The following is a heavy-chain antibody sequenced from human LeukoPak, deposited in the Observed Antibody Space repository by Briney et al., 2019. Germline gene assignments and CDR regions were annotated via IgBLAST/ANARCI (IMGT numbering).Heavy chain of an antibody. J-gene: IGHJ4*02. V-gene: IGHV4-34*01. CDR1: GGSFSGYY. Sequence: KPSETLSLTCVVYGGSFSGYYWSWIRQPPGKGLEWIGEINHSGSTNYNPSLKSRVTISVDTSKNQFSLKLSSVTAADTAVYYCARAGRSSWVPRGYFDYWGQGTLVTVSS. CDR2: INHSGST. D-gene: IGHD6-13*01. CDR3: ARAGRSSWVPRGYFDY.